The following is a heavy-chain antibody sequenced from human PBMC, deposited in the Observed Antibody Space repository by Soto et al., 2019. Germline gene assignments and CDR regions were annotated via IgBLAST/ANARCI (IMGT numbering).Heavy chain of an antibody. CDR3: TRDGRYSGYPSPAF. Sequence: PGGSLRLSCTTSGFTFSDYTMSWFRQAPGKGLEWVGFIRSKPYGGTTEHAASVKGRSAISRDDSKSIAYLQMNSLKAEDTAVYYCTRDGRYSGYPSPAFWGPGTLVTVSS. CDR2: IRSKPYGGTT. V-gene: IGHV3-49*03. CDR1: GFTFSDYT. J-gene: IGHJ4*02. D-gene: IGHD5-12*01.